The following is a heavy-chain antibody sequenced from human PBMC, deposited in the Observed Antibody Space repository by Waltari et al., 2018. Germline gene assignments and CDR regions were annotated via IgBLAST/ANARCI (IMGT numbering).Heavy chain of an antibody. CDR3: AKDFDAYSSSWYIGY. CDR2: ISGSGCST. V-gene: IGHV3-23*01. Sequence: EVQLLESGGGLVQPGGSLRLSCAASGFTFSSYAMSWVRKAPGKGLEWVSAISGSGCSTYYADSVKGRFTISRDNSKNTLYLQMNSLRAEDTAIYYCAKDFDAYSSSWYIGYWGQGTLVTVSS. D-gene: IGHD6-13*01. CDR1: GFTFSSYA. J-gene: IGHJ4*02.